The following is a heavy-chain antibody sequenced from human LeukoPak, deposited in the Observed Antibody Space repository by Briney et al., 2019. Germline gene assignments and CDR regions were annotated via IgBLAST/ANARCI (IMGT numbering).Heavy chain of an antibody. V-gene: IGHV3-21*04. CDR2: ISSSSSYI. Sequence: PGGSLRLSCAASGFTFSSYSMNWVRQAPGKGLEWVSSISSSSSYIYYADSVKGRFTISRDNSKNTLYLQVNSLRAEDTAVYYCAKDESFGPPGVYWGQGTLVTVSS. D-gene: IGHD3-3*01. CDR3: AKDESFGPPGVY. CDR1: GFTFSSYS. J-gene: IGHJ4*02.